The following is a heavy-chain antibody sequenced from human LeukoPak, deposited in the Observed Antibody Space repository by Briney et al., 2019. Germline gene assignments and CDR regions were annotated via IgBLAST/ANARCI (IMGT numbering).Heavy chain of an antibody. D-gene: IGHD2-21*02. CDR1: GYTFIGNY. V-gene: IGHV1-2*02. Sequence: ASVKVSCKASGYTFIGNYMHWVRQAPGQGLEWMGWINPKSGGTKYAQTFQGRVTLTGDTSISTDYMELSSLRSEDTAVYYCARGRSAYCGGDCYSPHDYWGQGTLVTVSS. CDR2: INPKSGGT. J-gene: IGHJ4*02. CDR3: ARGRSAYCGGDCYSPHDY.